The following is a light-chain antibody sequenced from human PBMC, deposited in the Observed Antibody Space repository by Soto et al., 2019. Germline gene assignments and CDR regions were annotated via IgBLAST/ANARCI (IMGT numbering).Light chain of an antibody. CDR3: QQYGSSPLWT. J-gene: IGKJ1*01. Sequence: EIVLTQSPVTLSLSPGERATLACISIQSVSSSYLAWYQQRPGQAPRLLIYGASSRATGIPDRFSGSGSGTDFTLTISRLEPEDFAVYYCQQYGSSPLWTFGQGTKVDIK. V-gene: IGKV3-20*01. CDR2: GAS. CDR1: QSVSSSY.